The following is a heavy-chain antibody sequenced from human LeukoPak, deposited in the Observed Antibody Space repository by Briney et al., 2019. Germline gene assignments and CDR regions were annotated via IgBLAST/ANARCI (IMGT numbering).Heavy chain of an antibody. CDR1: GFTFSNYG. J-gene: IGHJ4*02. CDR3: VRAYDSSGYLPDY. V-gene: IGHV3-48*04. CDR2: ISGSSNMI. D-gene: IGHD3-22*01. Sequence: PGGSLRLSCAASGFTFSNYGMNWVRQAPGKGLAWVSYISGSSNMIYYADSVRGRFTISRDNAKNTLYVQMNSLRAEDTAVYYCVRAYDSSGYLPDYWGQGTLVTVSS.